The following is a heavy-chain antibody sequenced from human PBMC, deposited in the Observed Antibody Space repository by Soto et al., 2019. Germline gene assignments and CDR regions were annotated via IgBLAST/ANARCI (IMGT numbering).Heavy chain of an antibody. CDR2: ISGGGDTT. Sequence: EVQLLESGGGMVQPGGSLRLSCAASGFTFNNYAMTWVRQAPGKGLEWVSAISGGGDTTSYADSVKGRFTVSRDGSKNTLHLQMSSLRAEDTALYYCAKGRGGSGSLTPRFDFWGQGTLVTVSS. V-gene: IGHV3-23*01. J-gene: IGHJ4*02. D-gene: IGHD3-10*01. CDR1: GFTFNNYA. CDR3: AKGRGGSGSLTPRFDF.